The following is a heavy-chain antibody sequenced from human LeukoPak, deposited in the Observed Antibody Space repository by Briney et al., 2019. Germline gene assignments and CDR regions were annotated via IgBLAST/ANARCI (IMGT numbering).Heavy chain of an antibody. Sequence: ASVKVSCKASGGTFSSYAISWMRQAPGQGLEWMGGIIPIFGTANYAQKFQGRVTITADESTSTAYMELSSLRSEDTAVYYCARIWSGWFDPWGQGTLVTVSS. CDR2: IIPIFGTA. CDR1: GGTFSSYA. J-gene: IGHJ5*02. CDR3: ARIWSGWFDP. D-gene: IGHD3-3*01. V-gene: IGHV1-69*13.